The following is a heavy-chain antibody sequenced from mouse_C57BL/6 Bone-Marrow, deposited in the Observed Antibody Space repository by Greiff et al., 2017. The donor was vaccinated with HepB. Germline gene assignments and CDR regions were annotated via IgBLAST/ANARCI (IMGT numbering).Heavy chain of an antibody. V-gene: IGHV3-6*01. CDR3: ARDGAVDY. J-gene: IGHJ4*01. CDR1: GYSITSGYY. CDR2: ISYDGSN. Sequence: ESGPGLVKPSPSLSLTCSVTGYSITSGYYWNWIRQFPGNKLEWMGYISYDGSNNYNPSLKNRISITRDTSKNQFFLKLNSVTTEDTATYYCARDGAVDYWGQGTSVTVSS.